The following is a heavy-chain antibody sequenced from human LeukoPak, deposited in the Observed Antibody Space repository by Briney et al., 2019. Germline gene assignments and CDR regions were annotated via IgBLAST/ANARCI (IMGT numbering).Heavy chain of an antibody. J-gene: IGHJ4*02. CDR3: ARGRSGDPYFDY. CDR2: IYSGGST. Sequence: PGGSLRLSCAASGFTVSSNYMSWVRQAPGQGLEWVSVIYSGGSTYYADSVKGRFTISRDNSKNTLYLQMNSLRAEDTAVYYCARGRSGDPYFDYWGQGTLVTVSS. CDR1: GFTVSSNY. D-gene: IGHD2-15*01. V-gene: IGHV3-66*01.